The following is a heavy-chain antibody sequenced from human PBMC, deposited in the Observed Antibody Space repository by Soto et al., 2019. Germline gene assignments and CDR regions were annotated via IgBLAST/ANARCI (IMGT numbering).Heavy chain of an antibody. CDR1: GYTFTSYG. CDR2: ISAYNGNT. Sequence: QFQLVQSGAEVKKPWASVTVACKASGYTFTSYGISWVRQAPGQGLEWMGWISAYNGNTNYAQKLQGRVTMTTNTSKSTAYMELRSLRSDDTAVYYCASDGPIFGVADYWGQGTLVTVSS. J-gene: IGHJ4*02. V-gene: IGHV1-18*01. D-gene: IGHD3-3*01. CDR3: ASDGPIFGVADY.